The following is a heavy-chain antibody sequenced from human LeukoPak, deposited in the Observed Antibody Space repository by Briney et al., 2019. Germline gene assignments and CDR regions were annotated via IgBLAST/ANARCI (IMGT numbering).Heavy chain of an antibody. D-gene: IGHD5-12*01. CDR3: AKGAYDYIEIAYFDY. CDR1: GFSFTNYA. J-gene: IGHJ4*02. CDR2: IIGSSGST. Sequence: GGSLRLSCVASGFSFTNYAMNWVRQAPGKGLEWVSLIIGSSGSTFYADSVKGRFTVSRDKSKNTLYLQMNSLRAEDTAVYYCAKGAYDYIEIAYFDYWGQGSLVTVSS. V-gene: IGHV3-23*01.